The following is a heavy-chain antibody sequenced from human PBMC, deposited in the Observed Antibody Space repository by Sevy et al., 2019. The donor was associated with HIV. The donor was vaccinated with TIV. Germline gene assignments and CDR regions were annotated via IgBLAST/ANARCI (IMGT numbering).Heavy chain of an antibody. CDR2: MFHSGTT. CDR1: GDSITSNYY. J-gene: IGHJ5*01. D-gene: IGHD2-2*01. V-gene: IGHV4-38-2*02. CDR3: ARLKYRSCSSTNCYLRWFDS. Sequence: SETLSLTCTVTGDSITSNYYWGWIRQSPGKSLEWIGSMFHSGTTYFNPSLASRVTISLDTSKNHLSLNLSSVTAADTAVYYCARLKYRSCSSTNCYLRWFDSWGQGTPVTVSS.